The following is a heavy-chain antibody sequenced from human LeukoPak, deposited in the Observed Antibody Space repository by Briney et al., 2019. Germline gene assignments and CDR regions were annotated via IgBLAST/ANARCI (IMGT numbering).Heavy chain of an antibody. J-gene: IGHJ5*02. CDR1: GYTFTGYY. V-gene: IGHV1-2*02. Sequence: ASVKVSCKASGYTFTGYYMHWVRQAPGQGLEWMGWINPSSGGTNYAQKFQGRVTMTRDQSISTAYMEISRRTADDTAVYYSARDSYTYRCEPKGFDPWGQGTLVTVSS. CDR2: INPSSGGT. CDR3: ARDSYTYRCEPKGFDP. D-gene: IGHD2-2*02.